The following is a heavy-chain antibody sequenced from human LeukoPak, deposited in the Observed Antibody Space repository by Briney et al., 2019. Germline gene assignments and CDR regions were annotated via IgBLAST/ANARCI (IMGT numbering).Heavy chain of an antibody. CDR1: GFSFSNAW. J-gene: IGHJ4*02. Sequence: GGSLRLSCAASGFSFSNAWMSWVRQAPGKGLGWVGRIKSKSDGGTTDYIEPVKGRFSISRDDSKNTLYLQMNSLKTEDTAVYYCTTFLSFNDYWHWGQGTLVTVSS. D-gene: IGHD5/OR15-5a*01. CDR2: IKSKSDGGTT. V-gene: IGHV3-15*01. CDR3: TTFLSFNDYWH.